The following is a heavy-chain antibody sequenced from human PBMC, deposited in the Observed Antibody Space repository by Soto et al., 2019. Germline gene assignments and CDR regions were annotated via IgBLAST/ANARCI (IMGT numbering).Heavy chain of an antibody. CDR1: GYTFTSYG. CDR3: ARHASRGVIITPPGY. D-gene: IGHD3-10*01. V-gene: IGHV1-18*01. Sequence: ASVKVSCKASGYTFTSYGISWVRQAPGQGLEWMGWISAYNGNTNYAQKLQGRVTMTTDTSTSTAYIELRSLRSDDTAMYYCARHASRGVIITPPGYWGQGTLVTVSS. J-gene: IGHJ4*02. CDR2: ISAYNGNT.